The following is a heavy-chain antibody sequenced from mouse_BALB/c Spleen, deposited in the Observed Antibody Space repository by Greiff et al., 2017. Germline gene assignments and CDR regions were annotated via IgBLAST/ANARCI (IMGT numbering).Heavy chain of an antibody. CDR2: SRNKANDYTT. Sequence: EVKLMESGGGLVQPGGSLRLSCATSGFTFSDFYMEWVRQPPGKRLEWIAASRNKANDYTTEYSASVKGRFIVSRDTSQSILYLQMNALRAEDTAIYYCARRGYGNSFAYWGQGTLVTVSA. V-gene: IGHV7-1*02. J-gene: IGHJ3*01. CDR3: ARRGYGNSFAY. CDR1: GFTFSDFY. D-gene: IGHD2-10*02.